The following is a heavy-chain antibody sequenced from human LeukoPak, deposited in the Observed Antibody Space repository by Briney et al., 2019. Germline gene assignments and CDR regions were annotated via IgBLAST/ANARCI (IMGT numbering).Heavy chain of an antibody. Sequence: AGGSLRLSCAASGFTFSSYEMNWVRQAPGKGLEWVSYISSSGSSIYYADSVKGRFTISRDNAKNSLYLQMNSLRAEDTAVYYCARMMAARGFDYWGQGTLVTVSS. CDR2: ISSSGSSI. CDR1: GFTFSSYE. D-gene: IGHD5-24*01. V-gene: IGHV3-48*03. J-gene: IGHJ4*02. CDR3: ARMMAARGFDY.